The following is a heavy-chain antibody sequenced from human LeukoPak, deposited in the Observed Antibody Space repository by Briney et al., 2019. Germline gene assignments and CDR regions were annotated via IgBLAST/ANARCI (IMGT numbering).Heavy chain of an antibody. CDR2: IYSGGST. Sequence: GGSLRLSCAAPGFTVSSNYMSWVRQAPGKGLEWVSVIYSGGSTYYTDSVKGRFTISRDNSKNTLYLQMNSLRAEDTAVYYCARGGLGRKFDYWGQGTLVTVSS. V-gene: IGHV3-66*01. CDR1: GFTVSSNY. J-gene: IGHJ4*02. CDR3: ARGGLGRKFDY. D-gene: IGHD3-22*01.